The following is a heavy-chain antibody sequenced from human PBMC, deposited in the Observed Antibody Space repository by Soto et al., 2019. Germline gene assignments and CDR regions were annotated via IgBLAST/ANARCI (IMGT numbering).Heavy chain of an antibody. D-gene: IGHD2-8*01. CDR3: VKDPFVLKVYAIGQDWYDP. Sequence: GGSLRLSCSASGFTFSSYAMHWVRQAPGKGLEYVSAISSNGGSTYYADSVKGRFTISRDNSKNTLYLQMSSLRAEDTAVYYCVKDPFVLKVYAIGQDWYDPWSRGTLVTVSS. V-gene: IGHV3-64D*08. CDR2: ISSNGGST. J-gene: IGHJ5*02. CDR1: GFTFSSYA.